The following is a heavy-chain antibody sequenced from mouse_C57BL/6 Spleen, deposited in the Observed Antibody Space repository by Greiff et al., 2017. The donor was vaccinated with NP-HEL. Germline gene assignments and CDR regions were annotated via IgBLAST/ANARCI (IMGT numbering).Heavy chain of an antibody. CDR2: INPSSGYT. CDR3: ARDTHYYGGSYGYFDV. D-gene: IGHD1-1*01. Sequence: VQLQQSGAELAKPGASVKLSCKASGYTFTSYWMHWVKQRPGKGLEWIGYINPSSGYTKYNQKFKDKATLTEDKSSTTAYMELSSLTYEGSAVYYCARDTHYYGGSYGYFDVWGKGTTVTVSS. V-gene: IGHV1-7*01. J-gene: IGHJ1*03. CDR1: GYTFTSYW.